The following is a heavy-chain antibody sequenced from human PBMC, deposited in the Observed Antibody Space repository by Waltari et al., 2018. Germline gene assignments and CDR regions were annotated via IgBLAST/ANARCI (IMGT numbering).Heavy chain of an antibody. CDR3: ARAVAGKKPYYFDY. J-gene: IGHJ4*02. V-gene: IGHV1-2*02. Sequence: QVQLVQSGAEVKKPGASVKVSCKASGYTFTGYYMHWVRQAPGQGLAWRGWINRNSGGTNYAQKFQGRVTMTRDTSISTADMELSRLRSDDTAVYYCARAVAGKKPYYFDYWGQGTLVTVSS. CDR2: INRNSGGT. CDR1: GYTFTGYY. D-gene: IGHD6-19*01.